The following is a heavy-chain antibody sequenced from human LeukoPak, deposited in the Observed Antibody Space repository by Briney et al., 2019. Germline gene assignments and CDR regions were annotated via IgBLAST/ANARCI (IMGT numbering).Heavy chain of an antibody. D-gene: IGHD3-16*02. V-gene: IGHV3-15*01. CDR3: TTDLYYDYVWGSYRHFDY. Sequence: PGGSLRLSCAASGFTFSNAGMSWVRQAPGKGLEWVGRIKSKTDGGTTDYAAPMKGRFTISRDDSKNTLYLQMNSLKTEDTTVYYCTTDLYYDYVWGSYRHFDYWGQGTLVTVSS. J-gene: IGHJ4*02. CDR2: IKSKTDGGTT. CDR1: GFTFSNAG.